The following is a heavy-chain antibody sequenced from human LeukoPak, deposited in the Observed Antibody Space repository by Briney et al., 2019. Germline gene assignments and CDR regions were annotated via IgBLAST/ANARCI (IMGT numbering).Heavy chain of an antibody. CDR1: GFTFDDYA. D-gene: IGHD2-15*01. V-gene: IGHV3-9*01. J-gene: IGHJ6*02. CDR2: ISWNSGSI. Sequence: GGSLRLSCAASGFTFDDYAMHWVRQAPGKGLEWVSGISWNSGSIGYADSVKGRFTISRDNAKNSLYLQMNSLRAEDTALYYCAKDTAPVVVVAAADDYYGMDVWGQGTTVTVSS. CDR3: AKDTAPVVVVAAADDYYGMDV.